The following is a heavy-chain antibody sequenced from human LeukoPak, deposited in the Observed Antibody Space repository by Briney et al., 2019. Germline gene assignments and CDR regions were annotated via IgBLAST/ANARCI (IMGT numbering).Heavy chain of an antibody. D-gene: IGHD6-19*01. CDR1: GGSISSYY. J-gene: IGHJ4*02. Sequence: PSETLSLTCTVSGGSISSYYRSWIRQPPGKGLEWIGYIYYSGSTNYNPSLKSRVTISVDTSKNQFSLKLSSVTAADTAVYYCARGGKWLIPTDYWGQGTLVTVSS. CDR2: IYYSGST. CDR3: ARGGKWLIPTDY. V-gene: IGHV4-59*01.